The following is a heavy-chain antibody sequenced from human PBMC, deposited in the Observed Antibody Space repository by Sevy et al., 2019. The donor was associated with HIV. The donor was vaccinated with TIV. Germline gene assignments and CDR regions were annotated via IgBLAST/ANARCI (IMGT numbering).Heavy chain of an antibody. CDR3: ARGRVTSHYYDY. CDR1: TFTFSDYW. D-gene: IGHD2-21*02. V-gene: IGHV3-30*03. Sequence: GGSLRLSCAASTFTFSDYWMTWVRQAPGKGPEWVAVISYDGSNKYYADSVKGRFTFSRDNSKHTLYLQMNSLRVEDTAVYYCARGRVTSHYYDYWGQGTLVTVSS. CDR2: ISYDGSNK. J-gene: IGHJ4*02.